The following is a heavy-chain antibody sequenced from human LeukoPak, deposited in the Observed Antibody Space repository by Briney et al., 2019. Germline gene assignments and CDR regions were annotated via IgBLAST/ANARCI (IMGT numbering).Heavy chain of an antibody. Sequence: GGSLRLSCAASGFTFSSYWMSWVRQAPGKGVEWVANIKQDGSEKYYVDSVKGRFTISRDNAKNSLYLQMNSLRAEDTAVYYCARDYDFWSGYSDYWGQGTLVTVSS. CDR2: IKQDGSEK. CDR1: GFTFSSYW. D-gene: IGHD3-3*01. V-gene: IGHV3-7*01. CDR3: ARDYDFWSGYSDY. J-gene: IGHJ4*02.